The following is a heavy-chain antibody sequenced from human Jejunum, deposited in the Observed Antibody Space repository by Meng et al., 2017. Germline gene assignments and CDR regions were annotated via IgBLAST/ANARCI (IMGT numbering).Heavy chain of an antibody. V-gene: IGHV4-61*02. CDR3: ARDGGRAAGDGWLVDY. Sequence: SETLSLTCIVSGGSISSGGYYWNWPRQPAGRGREWIGRISASGSTNYNPSLQSRVTISVDTSQNQFFLKLNYVSDADTSAYYCARDGGRAAGDGWLVDYWGQGTLVTVSS. CDR1: GGSISSGGYY. J-gene: IGHJ4*02. D-gene: IGHD5-24*01. CDR2: ISASGST.